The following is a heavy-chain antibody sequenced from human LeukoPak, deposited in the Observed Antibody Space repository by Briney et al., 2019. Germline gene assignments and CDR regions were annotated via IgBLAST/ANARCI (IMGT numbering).Heavy chain of an antibody. D-gene: IGHD1-1*01. V-gene: IGHV4-39*07. Sequence: SETLSLTCTVSGGSISSSSYYWGWIRQPPGKGLEWIGSIYYSGSTYYTPSLKSRVTISVDTSKNQFSLKLSSVTAADTAVYYCARPTGTTGYFDYWGQGTLVTVSS. CDR1: GGSISSSSYY. CDR3: ARPTGTTGYFDY. J-gene: IGHJ4*02. CDR2: IYYSGST.